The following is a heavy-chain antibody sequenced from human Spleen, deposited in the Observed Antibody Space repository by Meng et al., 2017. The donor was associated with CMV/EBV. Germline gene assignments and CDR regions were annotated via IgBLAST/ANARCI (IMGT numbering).Heavy chain of an antibody. Sequence: SLTRSCAASGYIFSGAAIHWVRQASGKGLEWVGRIRTQPNSYTAEYSASVKGRFTISRDDSKKTAYLQMNSLKTEDTAVYYCTSSRGYWGQGTLVTVSS. CDR2: IRTQPNSYTA. D-gene: IGHD3-10*01. J-gene: IGHJ4*02. CDR3: TSSRGY. V-gene: IGHV3-73*01. CDR1: GYIFSGAA.